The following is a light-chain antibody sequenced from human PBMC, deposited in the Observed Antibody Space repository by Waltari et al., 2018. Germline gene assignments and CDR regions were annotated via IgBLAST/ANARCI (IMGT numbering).Light chain of an antibody. V-gene: IGLV3-9*01. CDR2: RDS. J-gene: IGLJ3*02. Sequence: SYELTQPLSVSVALGQTARITCGGNNIGSKNVHWYQQKPGQAPVLFIYRDSNRPSGIPERFSGSNSGNTATLTISRAQAGDEADYYCQVWDSSTACVFGGGTKLTVL. CDR1: NIGSKN. CDR3: QVWDSSTACV.